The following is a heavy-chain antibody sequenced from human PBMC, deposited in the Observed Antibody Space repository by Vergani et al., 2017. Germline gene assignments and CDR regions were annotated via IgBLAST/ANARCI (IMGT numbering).Heavy chain of an antibody. V-gene: IGHV3-30*18. CDR2: ISYDGSNK. Sequence: QVQLVESGGGVVQPGRSLRLSCAASGFTFSSYGMHWVRQAPGKGLEWVAVISYDGSNKYYADSVKGRFTISRDNSKNTLYLQMNSLRAEDTAVYYCAKDTATDYYGSGAVDYWGQGTLVTVSS. CDR1: GFTFSSYG. CDR3: AKDTATDYYGSGAVDY. J-gene: IGHJ4*02. D-gene: IGHD3-10*01.